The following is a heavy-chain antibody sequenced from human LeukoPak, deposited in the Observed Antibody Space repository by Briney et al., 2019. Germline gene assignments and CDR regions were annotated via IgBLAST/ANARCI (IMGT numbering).Heavy chain of an antibody. D-gene: IGHD3-10*01. CDR2: ISWNSGSI. V-gene: IGHV3-9*01. J-gene: IGHJ4*02. CDR3: AKGGSGSYPNLDY. Sequence: GGSLRLSCAASGFTFDDYAMHWVRHAPGKGLEWVSGISWNSGSIGYADSVKGRFTISRDNAKNSLYLQMNSLRAEDTALYYCAKGGSGSYPNLDYWGQGTLVTVSS. CDR1: GFTFDDYA.